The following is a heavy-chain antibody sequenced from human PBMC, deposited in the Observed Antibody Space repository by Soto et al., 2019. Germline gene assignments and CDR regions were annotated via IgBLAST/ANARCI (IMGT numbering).Heavy chain of an antibody. CDR2: IWFDGSNK. J-gene: IGHJ4*02. CDR3: ATTGPY. CDR1: GFTFSSYG. Sequence: QSGGSLRLSCAASGFTFSSYGMHWVRQAPGKGLEWVAVIWFDGSNKFYADSVKGRFTISRDNSKNTASLQMNSLRDEDSAAYYCATTGPYWGQGTLVTVSS. V-gene: IGHV3-33*01.